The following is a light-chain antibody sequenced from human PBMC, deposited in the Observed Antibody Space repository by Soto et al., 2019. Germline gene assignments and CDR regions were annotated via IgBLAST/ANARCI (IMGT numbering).Light chain of an antibody. Sequence: EIVLTQSPATLSLSPGERATLSCRASQSVSSYLAWYQQKPGQTPRHLIYDASNSATGSAARFSGSGSGTDFTLTVISLEPEDVAVYYCRQRSNWPITFGQGTRLEI. V-gene: IGKV3-11*01. CDR2: DAS. CDR1: QSVSSY. CDR3: RQRSNWPIT. J-gene: IGKJ5*01.